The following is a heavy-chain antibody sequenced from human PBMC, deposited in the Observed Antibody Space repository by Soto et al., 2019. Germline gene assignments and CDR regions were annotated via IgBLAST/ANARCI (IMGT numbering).Heavy chain of an antibody. CDR3: ARVPTMVRGVISQKGGYYHYYGMDV. J-gene: IGHJ6*02. D-gene: IGHD3-10*01. CDR1: GDSVPSNSAA. Sequence: SQTLSLTCAISGDSVPSNSAAWNWIRQSPSRGLEWLGRTYYRSRWYNDYAVSVKSRITINPDTSKNQFSLHLNSVTPEDTAVYYCARVPTMVRGVISQKGGYYHYYGMDVWGQGTTVTVSS. V-gene: IGHV6-1*01. CDR2: TYYRSRWYN.